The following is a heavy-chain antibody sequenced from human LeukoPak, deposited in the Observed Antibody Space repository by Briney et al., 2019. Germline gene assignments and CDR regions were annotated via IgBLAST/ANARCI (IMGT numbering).Heavy chain of an antibody. CDR1: GFTFSTYV. J-gene: IGHJ6*02. CDR2: ISSDENNK. Sequence: PGGSLRLSCAASGFTFSTYVMHWVRQAPGKGLEWVALISSDENNKYYADSVKGRFAISRDNSKNTLYLQMNSLRAEDTALYYCAKTEDRRQYYYGMDVWGQGTTVTVSS. V-gene: IGHV3-30*18. CDR3: AKTEDRRQYYYGMDV.